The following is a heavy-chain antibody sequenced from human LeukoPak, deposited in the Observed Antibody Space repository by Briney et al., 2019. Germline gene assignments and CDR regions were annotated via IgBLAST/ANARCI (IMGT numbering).Heavy chain of an antibody. CDR1: GYTFTSYD. D-gene: IGHD3-22*01. V-gene: IGHV1-8*01. CDR2: MNPNSGNT. J-gene: IGHJ4*02. CDR3: ARAFYHDSSGYYYHFDY. Sequence: ASVEVSCKASGYTFTSYDINWVRQATGQGLEWMGWMNPNSGNTGYAQKFQGRVTMTRNTSISTAYMELSSLRSEDTAVYYCARAFYHDSSGYYYHFDYWGQGTLVTVSS.